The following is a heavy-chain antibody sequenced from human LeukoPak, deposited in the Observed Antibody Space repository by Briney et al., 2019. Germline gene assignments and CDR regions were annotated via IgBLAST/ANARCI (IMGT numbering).Heavy chain of an antibody. V-gene: IGHV3-66*01. CDR2: VYRSGDT. CDR3: TRDPDA. CDR1: GFTVSDYF. J-gene: IGHJ5*02. Sequence: GGSLRLSCAASGFTVSDYFMSWFRKAPGKGLEWVSVVYRSGDTYHSDSVKGRFSPSRDKSKNTLYLQMNSLRAEDTAVYYCTRDPDAWGQGTLVTVSS.